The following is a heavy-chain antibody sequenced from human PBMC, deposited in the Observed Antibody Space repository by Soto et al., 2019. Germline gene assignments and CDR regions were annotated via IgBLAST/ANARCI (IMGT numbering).Heavy chain of an antibody. D-gene: IGHD2-21*01. Sequence: GGSLRLSCVASGFTFSNYNMNWVRQAPGKGLEWVSHISGTGVYIHYADAVKGRFTISRDNARNSLYLQMNSLRAEDTAVYNCARERAYCGGGISCSYYYGMDVWGQGTTVTSP. CDR1: GFTFSNYN. J-gene: IGHJ6*02. V-gene: IGHV3-21*01. CDR3: ARERAYCGGGISCSYYYGMDV. CDR2: ISGTGVYI.